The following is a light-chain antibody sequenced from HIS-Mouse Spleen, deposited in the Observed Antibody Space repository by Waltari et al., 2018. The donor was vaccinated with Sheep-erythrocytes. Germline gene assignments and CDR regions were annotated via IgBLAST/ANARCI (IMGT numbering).Light chain of an antibody. CDR1: SSDVGSYNL. J-gene: IGLJ3*02. CDR2: EGS. V-gene: IGLV2-23*01. Sequence: QSALTQPASGSGAPGQSITISCTGTSSDVGSYNLVSWYQQHPGKAPKLMIYEGSKRPSGVSMRVSGSESGNQGSLTISGLQAGDEADYYCCSYAVSSTPWAFGGGTTLTVL. CDR3: CSYAVSSTPWA.